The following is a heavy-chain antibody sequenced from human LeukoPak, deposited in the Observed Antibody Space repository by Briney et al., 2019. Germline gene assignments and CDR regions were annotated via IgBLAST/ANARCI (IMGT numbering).Heavy chain of an antibody. Sequence: GASVKVSRKVSVYTLIQLSMHWVRQAPGKGLERMGGFDPEDGETIYAQKFQGRVTMTEETSTDTAYMELSSLRSENTAVYYWATSGYSSSSYYFDYWGQGTLLTVSS. CDR3: ATSGYSSSSYYFDY. CDR1: VYTLIQLS. J-gene: IGHJ4*02. V-gene: IGHV1-24*01. CDR2: FDPEDGET. D-gene: IGHD6-13*01.